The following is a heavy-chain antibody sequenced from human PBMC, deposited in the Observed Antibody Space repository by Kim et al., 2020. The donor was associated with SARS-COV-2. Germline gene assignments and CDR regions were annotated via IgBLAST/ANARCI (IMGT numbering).Heavy chain of an antibody. D-gene: IGHD6-13*01. J-gene: IGHJ4*02. V-gene: IGHV4-34*13. Sequence: SRKDRVTITVDTSKNQFSLKLRSLTAADTAVYYCARVPGYSSSWSRNFDYWGQGTLVTVSS. CDR3: ARVPGYSSSWSRNFDY.